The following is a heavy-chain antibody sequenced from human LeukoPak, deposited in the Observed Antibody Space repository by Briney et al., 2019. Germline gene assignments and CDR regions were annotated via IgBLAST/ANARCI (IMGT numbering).Heavy chain of an antibody. CDR3: AKDSYDSSGSRYDY. V-gene: IGHV3-23*01. CDR2: ISDRGDRT. CDR1: GFTVSSNY. J-gene: IGHJ4*02. D-gene: IGHD3-22*01. Sequence: GGSLRLSCGASGFTVSSNYMSWVRQAPGKGLEWVSAISDRGDRTWDADSVKGRVTISRDNYKNTLFLQMNSLRAEDTAIYYCAKDSYDSSGSRYDYWGQGTLVTVSS.